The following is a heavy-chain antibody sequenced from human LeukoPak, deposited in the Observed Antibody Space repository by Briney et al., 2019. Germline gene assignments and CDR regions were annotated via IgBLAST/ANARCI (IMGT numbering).Heavy chain of an antibody. V-gene: IGHV3-13*01. Sequence: PGGSLRLPCAASGITSRNGEMHWVPQPPEKGLEWVSAIGTAGDTYYPASVKGRFTISRENAKNSLYLLMNSLRAGDTAVYYCTRGATYDLLTGYDLNAFDIWGQGTMVTVSS. CDR1: GITSRNGE. J-gene: IGHJ3*02. D-gene: IGHD3-9*01. CDR3: TRGATYDLLTGYDLNAFDI. CDR2: IGTAGDT.